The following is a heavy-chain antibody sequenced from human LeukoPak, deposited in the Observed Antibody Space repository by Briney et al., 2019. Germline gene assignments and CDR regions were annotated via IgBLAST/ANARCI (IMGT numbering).Heavy chain of an antibody. Sequence: ASVKVSCKASGYTFTSYYMHWVRQAPGQGLEWMGIINPSGGSTSYAQKFQGRVTMTRDTSTSTVYMELSSLRSEDTAVCYCARGIYGDYGEDYFDYWGQGTLVTVSS. CDR2: INPSGGST. CDR3: ARGIYGDYGEDYFDY. V-gene: IGHV1-46*01. J-gene: IGHJ4*02. D-gene: IGHD4-17*01. CDR1: GYTFTSYY.